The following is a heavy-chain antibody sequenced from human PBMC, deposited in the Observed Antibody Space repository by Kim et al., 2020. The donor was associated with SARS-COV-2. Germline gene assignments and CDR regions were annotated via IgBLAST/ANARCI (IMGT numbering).Heavy chain of an antibody. CDR1: GFTFSNYA. V-gene: IGHV3-23*01. Sequence: GGSLRLSCAASGFTFSNYAMHWVRQAPGKGLEWVAGIIHSGSNTYYADSVKGRFTISRDNSKNTLYLQMNSLRAEDTAVYYCAKGGSYNSSVFDYWGQGTLVTVSS. CDR3: AKGGSYNSSVFDY. CDR2: IIHSGSNT. D-gene: IGHD1-1*01. J-gene: IGHJ4*02.